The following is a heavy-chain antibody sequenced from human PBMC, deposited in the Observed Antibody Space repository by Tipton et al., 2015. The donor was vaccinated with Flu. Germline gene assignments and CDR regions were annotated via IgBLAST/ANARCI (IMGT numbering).Heavy chain of an antibody. V-gene: IGHV3-53*01. CDR1: GFTVSSNY. J-gene: IGHJ5*02. CDR2: IYSDVST. CDR3: ARGQGANP. Sequence: QLVQSGGGLIQPGGSLRLSCAASGFTVSSNYISWVRQAPGKGLEWASVIYSDVSTYYIDSLKGRSTISRDNSKNVLSLEMNSLRAEDTAVYYCARGQGANPWGQGTLVTVSS.